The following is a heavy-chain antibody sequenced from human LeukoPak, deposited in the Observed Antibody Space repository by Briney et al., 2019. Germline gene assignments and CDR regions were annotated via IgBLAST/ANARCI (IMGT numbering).Heavy chain of an antibody. V-gene: IGHV3-23*01. J-gene: IGHJ4*02. D-gene: IGHD3-22*01. CDR3: AKDYESSAYYYSYSYFDY. Sequence: GGSLRLSCAASGFTFSSHAMGWVRHAAEKGLEWVSVVSGSGGSTFYANSVKGRFTISRDNSKNTLFLQMNSLRAEDTAIYYCAKDYESSAYYYSYSYFDYWGQGALVTVSS. CDR2: VSGSGGST. CDR1: GFTFSSHA.